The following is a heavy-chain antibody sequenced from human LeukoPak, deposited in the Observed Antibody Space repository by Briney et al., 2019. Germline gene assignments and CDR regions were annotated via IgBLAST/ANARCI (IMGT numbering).Heavy chain of an antibody. CDR2: IYYSGST. Sequence: PSETLSLTCTVSGGSISSYYWSWIRQPPGEGLEWIGYIYYSGSTNYNPSLKSRVTISVDTSKNQFSLKLSSVTAADTAVYYCARLTPDAFDIWGQGTMVTVSS. CDR3: ARLTPDAFDI. V-gene: IGHV4-59*08. CDR1: GGSISSYY. J-gene: IGHJ3*02.